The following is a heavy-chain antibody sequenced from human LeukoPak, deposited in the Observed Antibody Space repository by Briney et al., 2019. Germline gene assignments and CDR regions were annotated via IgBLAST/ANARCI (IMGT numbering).Heavy chain of an antibody. Sequence: PGGSLRLSCAASGFTFSSYAMHWVRQAPGKGLEWVAVISYDGSNKYYADSVKGRFTISRDNSKNTLYLQMNSLRAEDTAVYYCAKDLRVGATTLSAWGQGTLVTVSS. CDR1: GFTFSSYA. J-gene: IGHJ5*02. D-gene: IGHD1-26*01. V-gene: IGHV3-30*04. CDR2: ISYDGSNK. CDR3: AKDLRVGATTLSA.